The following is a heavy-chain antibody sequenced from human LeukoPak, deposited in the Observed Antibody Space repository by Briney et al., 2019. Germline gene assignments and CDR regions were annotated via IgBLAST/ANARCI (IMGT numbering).Heavy chain of an antibody. J-gene: IGHJ3*02. V-gene: IGHV3-7*01. Sequence: GGSLRLSCAASGFTFSSYWMSWVRQAPGKGLEWVANIKQDGSEKYYVDSVKGRFTISRDNAKNSLNLQMNSLRAEDTAVYYCARGVEWLLPLGVVDIWGQGTMVTVSS. CDR1: GFTFSSYW. CDR3: ARGVEWLLPLGVVDI. CDR2: IKQDGSEK. D-gene: IGHD3-3*01.